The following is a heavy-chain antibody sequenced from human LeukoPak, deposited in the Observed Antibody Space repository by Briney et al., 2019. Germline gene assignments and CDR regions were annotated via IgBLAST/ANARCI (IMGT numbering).Heavy chain of an antibody. D-gene: IGHD3-22*01. V-gene: IGHV1-69*13. CDR1: GGTFNSFV. Sequence: GASVKVSCKASGGTFNSFVISWVRQAPGQGLEWMGGIIPLFGTASYAQKFQDRATITADESTSTAYMELSSLRSEDTAFYYCARLGGDSSDYPFDHWGQGTLVTVSS. CDR3: ARLGGDSSDYPFDH. J-gene: IGHJ4*02. CDR2: IIPLFGTA.